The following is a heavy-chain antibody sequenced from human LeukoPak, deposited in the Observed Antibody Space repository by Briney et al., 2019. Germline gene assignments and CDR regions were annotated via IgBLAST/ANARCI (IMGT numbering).Heavy chain of an antibody. CDR1: GLPFSAYA. V-gene: IGHV3-23*01. J-gene: IGHJ5*02. D-gene: IGHD6-13*01. CDR3: AGRGIAHS. Sequence: GGSLRLSGAASGLPFSAYAMTGVRKAQGKGLEWVSAVSHDGGSTSYADSVKGRFTISRDNSKNTLYLQMNSLRAEDTAVYYCAGRGIAHSWGQGTLVTVSS. CDR2: VSHDGGST.